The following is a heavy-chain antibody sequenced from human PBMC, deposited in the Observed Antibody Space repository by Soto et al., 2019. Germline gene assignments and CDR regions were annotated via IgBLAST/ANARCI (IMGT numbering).Heavy chain of an antibody. D-gene: IGHD1-26*01. CDR2: IYCSGSS. CDR3: ARAGATTLSDY. CDR1: GGSISSYY. J-gene: IGHJ4*02. V-gene: IGHV4-59*01. Sequence: PSETLSLTCTVSGGSISSYYWGWIRQPPGKGLEWIGYIYCSGSSNYNPSLKSRVTISVDTSKNQFSLKLSSVTAADTAVYYCARAGATTLSDYWGQGTLVTVSS.